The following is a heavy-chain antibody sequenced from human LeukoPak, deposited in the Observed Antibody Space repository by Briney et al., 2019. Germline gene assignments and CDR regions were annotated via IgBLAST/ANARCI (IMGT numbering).Heavy chain of an antibody. CDR2: IIPISGIP. Sequence: SVTVSCKASGGTFSSYVISWVRRAPGQGLDWMGGIIPISGIPNYAQNFQGRVTITTDESTNTAYMELSSLTSEDTAVYYCASHGSPKLIATSGHPPLGWFDPWGQGTLVTVSS. J-gene: IGHJ5*02. CDR1: GGTFSSYV. CDR3: ASHGSPKLIATSGHPPLGWFDP. V-gene: IGHV1-69*05. D-gene: IGHD6-13*01.